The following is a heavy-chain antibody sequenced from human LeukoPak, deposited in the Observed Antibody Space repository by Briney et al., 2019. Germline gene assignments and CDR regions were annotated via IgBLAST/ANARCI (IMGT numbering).Heavy chain of an antibody. J-gene: IGHJ3*02. V-gene: IGHV3-48*04. D-gene: IGHD6-19*01. CDR2: ISSSGSTI. Sequence: GGSLRLSCAASGFTFSNYGMRWVRQAPGKGLEWVSYISSSGSTIYYADSVKGRFTISRDNAKNSLYLQMNSLRAEDTAVYYCARDSGWSNDAFDIWGQGTMVTVSS. CDR3: ARDSGWSNDAFDI. CDR1: GFTFSNYG.